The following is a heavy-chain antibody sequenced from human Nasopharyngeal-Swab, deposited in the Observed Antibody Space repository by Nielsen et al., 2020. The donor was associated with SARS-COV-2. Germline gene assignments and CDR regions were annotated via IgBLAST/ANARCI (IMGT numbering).Heavy chain of an antibody. Sequence: SETLSLTCAISGASVSNDRVAWNWIRQSPSRGLEWLGRTYYRSEWYNDYAVPVKSRITIKPDPSTNQFSLQLNSVTPEDTAVYYCARDEGAHNSWGQGTLVTVSS. V-gene: IGHV6-1*01. J-gene: IGHJ4*02. CDR3: ARDEGAHNS. CDR2: TYYRSEWYN. CDR1: GASVSNDRVA. D-gene: IGHD3-16*01.